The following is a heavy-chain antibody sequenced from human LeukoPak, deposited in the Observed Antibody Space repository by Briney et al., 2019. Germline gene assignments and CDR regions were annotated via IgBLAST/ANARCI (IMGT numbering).Heavy chain of an antibody. D-gene: IGHD2-15*01. CDR2: INTDGNIT. J-gene: IGHJ4*02. CDR3: ERNLRGSIGRPFDS. Sequence: GGSLRLSCAASGFTFSNYWMHWVRQAPGKGPVWVSRINTDGNITTYADSVKGRFSISRDNAKNALYLQMNSLRAEDTAVFYCERNLRGSIGRPFDSWGKEPRVTVSP. V-gene: IGHV3-74*01. CDR1: GFTFSNYW.